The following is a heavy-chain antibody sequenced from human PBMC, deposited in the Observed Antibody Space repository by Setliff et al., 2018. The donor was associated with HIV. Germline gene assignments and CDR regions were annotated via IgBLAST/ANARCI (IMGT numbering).Heavy chain of an antibody. CDR1: GGSISSSSYY. CDR2: IYYSGST. V-gene: IGHV4-39*07. J-gene: IGHJ4*02. Sequence: SETLSLTCTVSGGSISSSSYYWGWIRQPPGKGLEWIGSIYYSGSTYYNPSLKSRVTISVDTSKNQFSLKLSSVTAADTAVYYCARGFPFCSGGNCRANYFDYWGQGTLVTVSS. CDR3: ARGFPFCSGGNCRANYFDY. D-gene: IGHD2-15*01.